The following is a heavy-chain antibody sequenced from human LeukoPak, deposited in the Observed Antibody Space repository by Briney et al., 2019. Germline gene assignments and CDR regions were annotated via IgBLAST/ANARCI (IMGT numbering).Heavy chain of an antibody. CDR3: ASRDTATGLD. Sequence: SETLSLTCAVYGGSFSGYYWSWIRQPPGKGLEWIGEINHSGSTNYNPSLKSRVTISVDTSKNRFSLKLNSVTAADTAVYYCASRDTATGLDWGQGTLVTVSS. V-gene: IGHV4-34*01. J-gene: IGHJ4*02. D-gene: IGHD5-18*01. CDR2: INHSGST. CDR1: GGSFSGYY.